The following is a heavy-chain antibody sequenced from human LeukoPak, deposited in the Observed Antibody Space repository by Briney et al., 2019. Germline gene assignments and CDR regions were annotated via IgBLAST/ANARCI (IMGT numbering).Heavy chain of an antibody. CDR1: GYTFTGYY. V-gene: IGHV1-2*02. J-gene: IGHJ5*02. D-gene: IGHD3-22*01. Sequence: ASVKVSCKASGYTFTGYYMHWVRQAPGRGLEWMGWINPNSGGTNYAQKFQGRVTMTRDTSISTAYMELSRLRSDDTAVYYCAREGGRYYDSSGYRNWFDPWGQGTLVTVSS. CDR2: INPNSGGT. CDR3: AREGGRYYDSSGYRNWFDP.